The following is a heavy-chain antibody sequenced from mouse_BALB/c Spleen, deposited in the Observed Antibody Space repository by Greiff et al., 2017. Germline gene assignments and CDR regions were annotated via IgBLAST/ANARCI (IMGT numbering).Heavy chain of an antibody. Sequence: VKLMESGPGLVAPSQSLSITCTVSGFSLTSYGVHWVRQPPGKGLEWLGVIWAGGSTNYNSALMSRLSISKDNSKSQVFLKMNSLQTDDTAMYYCARSGYRYDEGFAYWGQGTLVTVSA. CDR3: ARSGYRYDEGFAY. V-gene: IGHV2-9*02. J-gene: IGHJ3*01. CDR2: IWAGGST. CDR1: GFSLTSYG. D-gene: IGHD2-14*01.